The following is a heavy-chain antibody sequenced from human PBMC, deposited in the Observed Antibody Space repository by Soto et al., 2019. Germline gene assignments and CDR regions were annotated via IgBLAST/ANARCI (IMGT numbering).Heavy chain of an antibody. D-gene: IGHD6-6*01. CDR3: ATRGAGSSSSYYYYYYMDV. CDR2: ISGSGGST. CDR1: GFTFSSYA. J-gene: IGHJ6*03. Sequence: GGSLRLSCAASGFTFSSYAMSWFGQGPGKGLEWVSAISGSGGSTYYADSVKGRFTISRDNSKNTLYLQMNSLRAEDTAVYYCATRGAGSSSSYYYYYYMDVWGKGTTVTVSS. V-gene: IGHV3-23*01.